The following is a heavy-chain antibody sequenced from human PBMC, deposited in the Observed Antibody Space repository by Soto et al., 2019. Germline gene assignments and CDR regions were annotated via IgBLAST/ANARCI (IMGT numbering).Heavy chain of an antibody. CDR1: GGSTSGHY. J-gene: IGHJ5*02. Sequence: PSETLSLTCTVSGGSTSGHYWSWIRQPPGKGLEWIGYIYSSGSPHHNPSLKSRVIISEDRSKNQIYLKLNSVTAADTAVYYCALEYYYDSSGIGIDPWGPATLVTVSS. V-gene: IGHV4-59*11. CDR3: ALEYYYDSSGIGIDP. CDR2: IYSSGSP. D-gene: IGHD3-22*01.